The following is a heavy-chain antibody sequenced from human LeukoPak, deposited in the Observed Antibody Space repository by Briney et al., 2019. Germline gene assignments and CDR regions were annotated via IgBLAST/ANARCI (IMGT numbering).Heavy chain of an antibody. V-gene: IGHV3-20*04. D-gene: IGHD3-22*01. Sequence: GGSLGLSCAASGFTFDDYGMSWVRQAPGKGLEWVSGINWNGGSTGYADSVKGRFTISRDNAKNSLYLQMNSLRAEDTAVYYCARGSTYYDSSGQVPFDYWGQGTLVTVSS. J-gene: IGHJ4*02. CDR1: GFTFDDYG. CDR3: ARGSTYYDSSGQVPFDY. CDR2: INWNGGST.